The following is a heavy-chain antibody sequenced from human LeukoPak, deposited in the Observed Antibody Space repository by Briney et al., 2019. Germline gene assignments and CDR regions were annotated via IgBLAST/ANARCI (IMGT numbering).Heavy chain of an antibody. J-gene: IGHJ3*02. CDR1: GFTISSNY. Sequence: GGSLRLSCAASGFTISSNYMSWVRQAPGKGLEWVSVIYSGGSTYYADSVKGRFTISRDNSKNTLYLQMNSLRAEDTAVYYCARSTSMYYYGSGDAFDIWGQGTMVTVSS. CDR3: ARSTSMYYYGSGDAFDI. CDR2: IYSGGST. V-gene: IGHV3-53*01. D-gene: IGHD3-10*01.